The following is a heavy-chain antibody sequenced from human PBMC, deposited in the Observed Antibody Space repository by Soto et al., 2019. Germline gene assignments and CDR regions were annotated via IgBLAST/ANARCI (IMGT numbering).Heavy chain of an antibody. CDR3: ARGHGFSESLDY. J-gene: IGHJ4*02. Sequence: SETLSLTCTVSGDSISSSYWSWIRQPPGKGLEWMGYISQHGNTNYNPSLKSRVTFSADRSKNQLSLKLISVTAADTALYYCARGHGFSESLDYWGPGTLVTVSS. V-gene: IGHV4-59*01. D-gene: IGHD3-10*01. CDR2: ISQHGNT. CDR1: GDSISSSY.